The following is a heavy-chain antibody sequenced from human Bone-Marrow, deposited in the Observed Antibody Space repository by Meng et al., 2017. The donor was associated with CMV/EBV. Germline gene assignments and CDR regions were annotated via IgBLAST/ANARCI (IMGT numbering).Heavy chain of an antibody. CDR1: GGTFSSYA. D-gene: IGHD3-22*01. V-gene: IGHV1-69*10. CDR3: ARGSTSGLQFIVVITPNFDY. J-gene: IGHJ4*02. Sequence: SVKVSCKASGGTFSSYAISWVRQAPGQGLEWMGGIIPILGIANYAQKFQGRVTITADKSTSTAYMELSSLRAEDTAVYYCARGSTSGLQFIVVITPNFDYWGQGTLVTVSS. CDR2: IIPILGIA.